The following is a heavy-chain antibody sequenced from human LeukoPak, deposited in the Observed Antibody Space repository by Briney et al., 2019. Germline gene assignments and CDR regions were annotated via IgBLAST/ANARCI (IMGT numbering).Heavy chain of an antibody. V-gene: IGHV3-30*18. CDR2: ISYDGSNE. J-gene: IGHJ4*02. D-gene: IGHD5-18*01. Sequence: GRSLRLSCEASGFTFGSYGMHWVRQAPGKGLEWVALISYDGSNEYYGDSVKGRFTISRDNSKSTLYLQMNSLRAEDTAVYYCAKDQGYTYGHSFDYWGQGTWSPSPQ. CDR1: GFTFGSYG. CDR3: AKDQGYTYGHSFDY.